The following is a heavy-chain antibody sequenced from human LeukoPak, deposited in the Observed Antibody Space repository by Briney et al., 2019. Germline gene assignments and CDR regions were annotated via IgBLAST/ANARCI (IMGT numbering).Heavy chain of an antibody. D-gene: IGHD3-10*01. V-gene: IGHV3-15*01. CDR1: GFTFSNAW. J-gene: IGHJ4*02. Sequence: GGPLRLSCAASGFTFSNAWMSWVRQAPGKGLEWVSRITSKTDGGTTDYAAPVKGRFTISRDDSKNTLYLQMSSLKTEDTAVYYCTTGRDYGSGSYDTRGEWGQGTLVTVSS. CDR2: ITSKTDGGTT. CDR3: TTGRDYGSGSYDTRGE.